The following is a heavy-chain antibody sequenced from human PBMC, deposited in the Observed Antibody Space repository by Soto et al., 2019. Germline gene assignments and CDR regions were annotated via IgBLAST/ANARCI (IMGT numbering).Heavy chain of an antibody. V-gene: IGHV4-34*01. J-gene: IGHJ6*02. CDR1: GGSFSGYY. D-gene: IGHD1-20*01. CDR3: ARVGFNWNDDYYGMDV. Sequence: SETLSLTCAVYGGSFSGYYWSCIRQPPGKGLEWIGEINHSGSTNYNPSLKSRVTISVDTSKNQFSLKLSSVTAADTAVYYCARVGFNWNDDYYGMDVWGQGTTVT. CDR2: INHSGST.